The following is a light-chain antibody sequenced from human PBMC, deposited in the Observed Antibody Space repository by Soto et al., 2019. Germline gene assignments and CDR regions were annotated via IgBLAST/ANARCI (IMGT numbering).Light chain of an antibody. V-gene: IGKV3-20*01. CDR1: QSVRSSF. CDR3: QQYGSSVGT. Sequence: EIVLTQSPGTLSLSPGERATVSCRASQSVRSSFLAWYQQRPGQAPRLLIYGAANRATGIPDRFSGSGSGTDFTLTISRLEPEDFAVYYCQQYGSSVGTFGQGTKVEIK. J-gene: IGKJ1*01. CDR2: GAA.